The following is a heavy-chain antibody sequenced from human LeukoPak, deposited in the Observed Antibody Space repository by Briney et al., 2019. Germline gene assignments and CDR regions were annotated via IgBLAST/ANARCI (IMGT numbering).Heavy chain of an antibody. CDR1: GYTFTGYY. Sequence: ASVRVSCKASGYTFTGYYMHWVRQAPGQGLEWMGWINPNSGGTNYAQKFQGRVTMTRDTSTSTAYMELSRLRSDDTAVYYCARGFRVKGDIVAWFDPWGQGTLVTVSS. CDR3: ARGFRVKGDIVAWFDP. V-gene: IGHV1-2*02. D-gene: IGHD2-15*01. CDR2: INPNSGGT. J-gene: IGHJ5*02.